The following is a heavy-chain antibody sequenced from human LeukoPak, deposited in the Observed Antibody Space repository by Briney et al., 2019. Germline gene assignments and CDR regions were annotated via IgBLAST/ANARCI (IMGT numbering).Heavy chain of an antibody. Sequence: GGSLRLSCAASGFTFSDYYMSWIRQAPGKGLEWVSYISSSGSTIYYADSVKGRFTISRDNAKNSLYLQMNSLRAEDTAVYYCAKVRAYNWFDPWGQGTLVTVSS. CDR3: AKVRAYNWFDP. CDR1: GFTFSDYY. V-gene: IGHV3-11*01. J-gene: IGHJ5*02. CDR2: ISSSGSTI.